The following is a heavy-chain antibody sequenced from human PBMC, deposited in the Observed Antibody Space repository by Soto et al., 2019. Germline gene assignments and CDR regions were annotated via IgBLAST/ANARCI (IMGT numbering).Heavy chain of an antibody. CDR2: INAGNGNT. V-gene: IGHV1-3*01. D-gene: IGHD2-2*01. CDR1: GYTFTSYA. Sequence: ASVKVSCKASGYTFTSYAMHWVRQAPGQRLEWMGWINAGNGNTKYSQKFQGRVTITRDTSASTAYMELSSLRSEDTAVYYCARGASLVVQDAYYEYWGQATLFSVS. J-gene: IGHJ4*02. CDR3: ARGASLVVQDAYYEY.